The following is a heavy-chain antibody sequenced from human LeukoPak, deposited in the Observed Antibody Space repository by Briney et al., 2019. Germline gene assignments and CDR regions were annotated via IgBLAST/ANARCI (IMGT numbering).Heavy chain of an antibody. J-gene: IGHJ4*02. CDR3: ARGGSGVYYYGSGIPDY. CDR1: GYTFTVYH. Sequence: GASVTVSCTASGYTFTVYHMHWVRQAPGQGLEWMGWINPDSGGSNYAQKFQGRVTMTRDTSISTAHMELSRLRSDDTAVYYCARGGSGVYYYGSGIPDYWGQGTLVTVSS. V-gene: IGHV1-2*02. CDR2: INPDSGGS. D-gene: IGHD3-10*01.